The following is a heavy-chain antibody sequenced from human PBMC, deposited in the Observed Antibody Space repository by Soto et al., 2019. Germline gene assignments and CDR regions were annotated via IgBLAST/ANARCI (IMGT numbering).Heavy chain of an antibody. CDR1: GFSLSTSGMC. J-gene: IGHJ6*03. CDR2: IDWDDDK. V-gene: IGHV2-70*11. Sequence: GSGPTVVNPTQTLTLTCTFSGFSLSTSGMCVSWIRQPPGKALEWLARIDWDDDKYYSTSLKTRLTISKDTSKNQVVLTMTNMDPVDTATYYCARIVTRRLVVVAATPRYYYYYMDVWGKGTTVTVSS. D-gene: IGHD2-15*01. CDR3: ARIVTRRLVVVAATPRYYYYYMDV.